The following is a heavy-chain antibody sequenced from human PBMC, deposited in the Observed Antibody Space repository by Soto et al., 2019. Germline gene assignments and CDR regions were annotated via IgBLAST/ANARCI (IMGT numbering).Heavy chain of an antibody. CDR3: ARPVGNSWLGH. CDR1: GDSVSSNDAV. J-gene: IGHJ5*02. CDR2: TYYRSIWQT. Sequence: QVQLQQSGPGLVKPSQTLSLTCAISGDSVSSNDAVWNWIRQSPSRGLEWLGRTYYRSIWQTEYAVSVKGRMTINPDASQNLSSLQLNSLIPESTAMYFCARPVGNSWLGHWCQGTLVTVSA. V-gene: IGHV6-1*01.